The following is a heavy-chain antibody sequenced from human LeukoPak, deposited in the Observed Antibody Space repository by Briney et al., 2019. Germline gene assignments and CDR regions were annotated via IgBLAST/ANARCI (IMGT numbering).Heavy chain of an antibody. CDR3: ARTRGPLLPES. CDR1: GFTFDDYA. V-gene: IGHV3-9*01. D-gene: IGHD3-22*01. J-gene: IGHJ1*01. CDR2: ISWNSGSI. Sequence: GGSLRLSCAASGFTFDDYAMHWVRQAPGKGLEWVSGISWNSGSIGYADSVKGRFTISRDNAKNSLFLQMNSVRAEDTAVYLCARTRGPLLPESWGQGTLVTVSS.